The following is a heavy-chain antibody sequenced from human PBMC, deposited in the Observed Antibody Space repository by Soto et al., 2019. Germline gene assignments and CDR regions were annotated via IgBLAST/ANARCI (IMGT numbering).Heavy chain of an antibody. CDR3: AHCVTYYASGSYYDA. CDR1: GFSLTTSGEG. Sequence: QITLKESGPAVVKPTQTLTLTCTFSGFSLTTSGEGVAWIRQSPGEALEWLALLYWDDEKRYSPSLGRRLTVAGDTSNRQVVLTMTNMESVDTGTSFCAHCVTYYASGSYYDAWGQGTPVIVS. V-gene: IGHV2-5*02. D-gene: IGHD3-10*01. CDR2: LYWDDEK. J-gene: IGHJ5*02.